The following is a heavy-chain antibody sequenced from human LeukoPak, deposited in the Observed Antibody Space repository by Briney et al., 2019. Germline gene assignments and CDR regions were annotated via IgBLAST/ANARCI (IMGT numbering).Heavy chain of an antibody. J-gene: IGHJ4*02. D-gene: IGHD3-16*01. CDR2: FNPSGSI. Sequence: PETLSLTCAVYGGSFSGYYWSWIRQPPGTGLEWIGEFNPSGSINSHPSTKSRVTILVDPSKNLFSLKLSSGTAADTAVYYCSIASFWGWYIYNWGQETLVTVSS. V-gene: IGHV4-34*01. CDR3: SIASFWGWYIYN. CDR1: GGSFSGYY.